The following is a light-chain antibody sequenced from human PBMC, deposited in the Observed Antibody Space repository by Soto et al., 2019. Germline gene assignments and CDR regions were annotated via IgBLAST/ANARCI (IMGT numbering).Light chain of an antibody. V-gene: IGLV1-47*02. CDR1: SSNIGSNY. J-gene: IGLJ2*01. CDR2: SNN. Sequence: QSVLTQPPSASGTPGQRVTISCSGSSSNIGSNYVYWYQQLPGTAPKLLIYSNNQRPSGVPDRFSGSKSGTSASLAISGLRSDDEAAYYCAAGDDSLSGVVFGGGTKLTVL. CDR3: AAGDDSLSGVV.